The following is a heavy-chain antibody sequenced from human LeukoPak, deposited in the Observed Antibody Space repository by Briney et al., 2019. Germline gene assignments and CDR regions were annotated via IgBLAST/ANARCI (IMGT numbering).Heavy chain of an antibody. CDR1: GGSISGGGYS. Sequence: SETLSLTCAVSGGSISGGGYSWNWIRQPPGKGLEWIGYTFYSGTTYYNPSLKSRVTISVDTSKNQFSLKLSSVTAADTAVYYCARDFHGAVAGTSPDYWGQGTLVTVSS. CDR3: ARDFHGAVAGTSPDY. J-gene: IGHJ4*02. V-gene: IGHV4-30-4*07. CDR2: TFYSGTT. D-gene: IGHD6-19*01.